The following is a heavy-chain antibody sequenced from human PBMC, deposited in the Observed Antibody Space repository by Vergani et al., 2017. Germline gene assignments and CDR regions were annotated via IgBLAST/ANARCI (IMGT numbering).Heavy chain of an antibody. CDR2: IYYSGST. CDR3: ARGTIAVRQGYIDY. CDR1: AVSISSGGYY. D-gene: IGHD6-6*01. J-gene: IGHJ4*02. V-gene: IGHV4-31*01. Sequence: QVQLQESGPGLVKPSQTLSLTCSVSAVSISSGGYYWSWIRQHPGKGLEWIGYIYYSGSTYYNPSLKSPVTISIDTSKNQFSLRLSSVTAADTAVYYCARGTIAVRQGYIDYWGQGTLVTVSS.